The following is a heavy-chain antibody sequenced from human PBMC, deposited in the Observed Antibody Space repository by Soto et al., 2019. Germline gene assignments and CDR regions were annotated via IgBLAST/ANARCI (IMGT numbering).Heavy chain of an antibody. D-gene: IGHD2-21*02. CDR3: TRQLGSACYDY. CDR1: GFTFSAYT. Sequence: EVQLVESGGGLVKPGGSLRLSCVVSGFTFSAYTMNWVRQAPGKGLEWVSSITYDSAYIYYADSVKGRFTISRDNAKNSLYLQINSLRAEDTAVYYCTRQLGSACYDYWGQGILVTVSS. V-gene: IGHV3-21*01. CDR2: ITYDSAYI. J-gene: IGHJ4*02.